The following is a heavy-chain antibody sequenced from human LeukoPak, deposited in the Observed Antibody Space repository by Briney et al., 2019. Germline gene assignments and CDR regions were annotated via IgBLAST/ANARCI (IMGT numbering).Heavy chain of an antibody. CDR2: ISAYNGNT. Sequence: ASVKVSCKASGYTFTGYGISWVRQAPGQVLEWMGWISAYNGNTNYAQKLQGRVTMTTDTSTSTAYMELRSLRSDDTAVYYCARVDAMVRGVIPPIDYWGQGTLVTVSS. CDR1: GYTFTGYG. J-gene: IGHJ4*02. V-gene: IGHV1-18*04. CDR3: ARVDAMVRGVIPPIDY. D-gene: IGHD3-10*01.